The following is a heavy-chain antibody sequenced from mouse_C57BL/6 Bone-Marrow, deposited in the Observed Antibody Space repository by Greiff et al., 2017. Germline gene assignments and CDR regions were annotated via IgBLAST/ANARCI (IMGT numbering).Heavy chain of an antibody. Sequence: EVMLVESGGGLVQPGGSLSLSCAASGFTFTDYYMSWVRQPPGKALEWLGFLSNKANGYTTEYSASVKGRFTISRDNSQSILYLQMNALRAEDSATYYCARYIPYCGSSSYWYFDVWGTGTTVTVSS. CDR2: LSNKANGYTT. D-gene: IGHD1-1*01. CDR1: GFTFTDYY. J-gene: IGHJ1*03. V-gene: IGHV7-3*01. CDR3: ARYIPYCGSSSYWYFDV.